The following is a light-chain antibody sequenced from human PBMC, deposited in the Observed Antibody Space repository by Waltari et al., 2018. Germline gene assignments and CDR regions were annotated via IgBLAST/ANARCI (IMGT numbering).Light chain of an antibody. CDR1: SPNIGAGHD. Sequence: QSVLTQPPSVSGAPGQRVPISCTGSSPNIGAGHDVHWYQQLPGTAPKLPIYGNSNRPSGVPDRFSGSKSGTSASLAITGLQAEDEADYYCQSYDSSLSGVFGGGTKLTVL. J-gene: IGLJ2*01. V-gene: IGLV1-40*01. CDR3: QSYDSSLSGV. CDR2: GNS.